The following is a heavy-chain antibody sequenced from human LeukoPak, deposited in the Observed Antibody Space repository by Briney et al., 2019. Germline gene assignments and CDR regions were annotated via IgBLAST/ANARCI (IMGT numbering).Heavy chain of an antibody. CDR3: ARGYYCSGGSCYRNFDY. Sequence: GASVKVSCKASGYTFTSYAMHWVRQAPGQRLEWMGWINAGNGNTKYSQKFQGRVTITRDTSASTAYMELSSLRSEDTAVYYCARGYYCSGGSCYRNFDYWGQGTLVTASS. CDR1: GYTFTSYA. D-gene: IGHD2-15*01. V-gene: IGHV1-3*01. J-gene: IGHJ4*02. CDR2: INAGNGNT.